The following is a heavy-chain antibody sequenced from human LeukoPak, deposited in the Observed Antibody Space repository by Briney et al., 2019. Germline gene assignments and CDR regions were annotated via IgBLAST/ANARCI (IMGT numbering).Heavy chain of an antibody. CDR3: ARVLRQGGSKELGYYYYYYMDV. J-gene: IGHJ6*03. D-gene: IGHD4-11*01. V-gene: IGHV1-18*01. CDR2: MSAYNGNT. CDR1: GYTFTSYG. Sequence: GASVKVSCKASGYTFTSYGISWVRQAPGQGLEWMGWMSAYNGNTNYAQKLQGRVTMTTDTSTSTAYMELRSLRSDDTAVYYCARVLRQGGSKELGYYYYYYMDVWGKGTTVTVSS.